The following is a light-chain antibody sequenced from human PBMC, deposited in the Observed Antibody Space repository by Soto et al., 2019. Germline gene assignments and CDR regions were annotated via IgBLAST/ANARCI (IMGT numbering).Light chain of an antibody. V-gene: IGKV3-20*01. Sequence: EIVLTQSPGTLSVSPGERATLSCRASQSVSSNLAWYQQKPGQAPRLLIYGASSRATGIPDRFRGSGSGTDFTLTISRLEPEDFAVYYCQQYDDSVWTFGQGTKVDI. CDR3: QQYDDSVWT. CDR2: GAS. CDR1: QSVSSN. J-gene: IGKJ1*01.